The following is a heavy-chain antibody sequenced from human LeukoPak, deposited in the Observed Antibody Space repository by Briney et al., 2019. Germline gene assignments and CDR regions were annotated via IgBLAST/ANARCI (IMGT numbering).Heavy chain of an antibody. CDR1: GGSISSHY. CDR3: ARVGSGSYYDGFDY. CDR2: IYYSGST. D-gene: IGHD1-26*01. J-gene: IGHJ4*02. Sequence: SETLSLTCTVSGGSISSHYWSWIRQPPGKGLEWIGYIYYSGSTNYNPSLKSRVTISVDTSKNQFSLKLSSVTAADTAVYYCARVGSGSYYDGFDYWGQGTLVTVSS. V-gene: IGHV4-59*11.